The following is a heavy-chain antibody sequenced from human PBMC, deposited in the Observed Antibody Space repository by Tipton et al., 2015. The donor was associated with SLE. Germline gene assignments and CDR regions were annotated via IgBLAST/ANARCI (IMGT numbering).Heavy chain of an antibody. V-gene: IGHV4-34*01. CDR2: INHSGST. CDR1: GGSFSGYY. Sequence: TLSLTCAVYGGSFSGYYWSWIRQPPGKGLEWIGEINHSGSTNYNPSLKSRVTISVDTSKNQFSLKLSSVTAADTAVYYCARGYCSSTSCYLNWFDPWGQGTLVTVSS. J-gene: IGHJ5*02. CDR3: ARGYCSSTSCYLNWFDP. D-gene: IGHD2-2*01.